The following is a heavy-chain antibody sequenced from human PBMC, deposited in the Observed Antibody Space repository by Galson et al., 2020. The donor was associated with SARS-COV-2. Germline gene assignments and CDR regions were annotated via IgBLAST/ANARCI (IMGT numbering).Heavy chain of an antibody. V-gene: IGHV3-30*18. CDR3: ANSGSGSYYGSYGY. CDR1: GFTFSSYG. D-gene: IGHD3-10*01. J-gene: IGHJ4*02. Sequence: GGSLRLSCAASGFTFSSYGMHWVRQAPGKGLEWVAVISYDGSNKSYADSVKGRFTISRDNSKNTLYLQMNSLRAEDTAVYYCANSGSGSYYGSYGYWCQGTLGTVSS. CDR2: ISYDGSNK.